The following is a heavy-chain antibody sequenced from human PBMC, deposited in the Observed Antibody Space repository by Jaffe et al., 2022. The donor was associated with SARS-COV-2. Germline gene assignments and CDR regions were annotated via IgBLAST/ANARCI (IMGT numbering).Heavy chain of an antibody. V-gene: IGHV3-30*18. CDR1: GFTFSSYG. CDR2: ISYDGSNK. D-gene: IGHD2-2*02. CDR3: ANGGLGYCSSTSCYKEVPPAENYYYYYGMDV. Sequence: QVQLVESGGGVVQPGRSLRLSCAASGFTFSSYGMHWVRQAPGKGLEWVAVISYDGSNKYYADSVKGRFTISRDNSKNTLYLQMNSLRAEDTAVYYCANGGLGYCSSTSCYKEVPPAENYYYYYGMDVWGQGTTVTVSS. J-gene: IGHJ6*02.